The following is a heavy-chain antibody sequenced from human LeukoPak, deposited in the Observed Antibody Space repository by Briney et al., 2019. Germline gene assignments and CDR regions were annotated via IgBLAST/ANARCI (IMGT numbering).Heavy chain of an antibody. D-gene: IGHD2-2*01. CDR1: GFTFSIHS. Sequence: PGGSLRLSCAASGFTFSIHSMNWVRQAPGKGLEWVSAISGSGGSTYYADSVKGRFTISRDNSKNTLYLQMNSLRAEDTAVYYCAKDPIRQYQLLRLVGDGMDVWGQGTTVTVSS. J-gene: IGHJ6*02. V-gene: IGHV3-23*01. CDR3: AKDPIRQYQLLRLVGDGMDV. CDR2: ISGSGGST.